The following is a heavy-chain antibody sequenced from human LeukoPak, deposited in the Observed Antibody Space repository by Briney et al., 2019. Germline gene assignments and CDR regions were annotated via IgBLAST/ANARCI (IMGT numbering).Heavy chain of an antibody. Sequence: NPSETLSLTCTVSGGSISSYYWSWIRQPPGKGLEWIGYIYYSGSTNYNPSLKSRVTISVDTTKNQFSLKLSSVTAADTAVYYCASGEYSSSLNFDYWGQGTLVTVSS. V-gene: IGHV4-59*01. CDR1: GGSISSYY. J-gene: IGHJ4*02. D-gene: IGHD6-13*01. CDR3: ASGEYSSSLNFDY. CDR2: IYYSGST.